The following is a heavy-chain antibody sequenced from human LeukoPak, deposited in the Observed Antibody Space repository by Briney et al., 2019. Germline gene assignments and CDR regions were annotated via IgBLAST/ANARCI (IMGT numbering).Heavy chain of an antibody. Sequence: GASVKVSCKASGYTFTSYDINWVRQATGQGLEWMGWMNPNSGNTGYAQKFQGRVTMTRNTSISTAYMELSSLRSEDTAVYYCAREQVYGEGNYYYYGMDVWGQGTTVTVSS. CDR3: AREQVYGEGNYYYYGMDV. CDR1: GYTFTSYD. V-gene: IGHV1-8*01. D-gene: IGHD4-17*01. J-gene: IGHJ6*02. CDR2: MNPNSGNT.